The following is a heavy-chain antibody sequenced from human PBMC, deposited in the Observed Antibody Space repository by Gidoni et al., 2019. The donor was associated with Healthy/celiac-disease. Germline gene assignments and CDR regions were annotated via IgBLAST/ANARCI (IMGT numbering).Heavy chain of an antibody. Sequence: QVQLVESGGGVVQPGRSLRLPCAASGFTFSSYAMHWVRQAPGKGLEWVAVISYDGSNKYYADSVKGRFTISRDNSKNTLYLQMNSLRAEDTAVYYCARDSGIAVAGTDYWGQGTLVTVSS. J-gene: IGHJ4*02. V-gene: IGHV3-30-3*01. D-gene: IGHD6-19*01. CDR1: GFTFSSYA. CDR2: ISYDGSNK. CDR3: ARDSGIAVAGTDY.